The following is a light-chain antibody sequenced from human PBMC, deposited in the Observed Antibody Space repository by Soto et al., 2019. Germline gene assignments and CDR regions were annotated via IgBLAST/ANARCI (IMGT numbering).Light chain of an antibody. Sequence: EIVLTQSPGTLSLSPGDIATVSCRASQSVSANYLAWYQQKPGQAPRLLIYGATSRATDIPSRFSGSGSGTDFTLTISNLEPEDFGVFYCQQYGSSPPWTFGQGTKVEIK. J-gene: IGKJ1*01. CDR2: GAT. CDR3: QQYGSSPPWT. V-gene: IGKV3-20*01. CDR1: QSVSANY.